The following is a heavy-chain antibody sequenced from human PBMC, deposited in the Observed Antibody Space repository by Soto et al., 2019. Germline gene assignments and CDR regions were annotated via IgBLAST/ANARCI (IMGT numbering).Heavy chain of an antibody. CDR1: GFAFSNYA. CDR3: AKGDCSGGSCYRGFDY. D-gene: IGHD2-15*01. CDR2: NSGSGDST. Sequence: EVQLLESGGGLVQPGGSLRLSCAASGFAFSNYAMSWVRQAPGKGLEWVSTNSGSGDSTYYADSVKGRFTISRDNSKDTLYLQMNTLRAEDTAVFYCAKGDCSGGSCYRGFDYWGQGTLVTVSS. V-gene: IGHV3-23*01. J-gene: IGHJ4*02.